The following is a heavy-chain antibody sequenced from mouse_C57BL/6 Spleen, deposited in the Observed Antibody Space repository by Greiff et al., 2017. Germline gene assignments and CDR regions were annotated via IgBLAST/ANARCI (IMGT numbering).Heavy chain of an antibody. CDR1: GFTFSDYY. D-gene: IGHD2-3*01. V-gene: IGHV5-16*01. J-gene: IGHJ2*01. CDR3: ASNDANYFFDY. CDR2: INYDGSST. Sequence: DVKLVESEGGLVQPGSSMKLSCTASGFTFSDYYMAWVRQVPEKGLEWVANINYDGSSTYYLDSLKSRFIISRDNVKHILYLQMTMLNAEYTATYFCASNDANYFFDYWGQGTTLTVSS.